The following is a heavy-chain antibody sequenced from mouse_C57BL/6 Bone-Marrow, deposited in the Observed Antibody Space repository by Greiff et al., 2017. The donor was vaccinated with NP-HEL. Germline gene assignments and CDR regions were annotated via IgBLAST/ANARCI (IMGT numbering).Heavy chain of an antibody. CDR1: GYTFTSYW. V-gene: IGHV1-69*01. J-gene: IGHJ4*01. Sequence: QVHVKQPGAELVMPGASVKLSCKASGYTFTSYWMHWVKQRPGQGIEWIGEIDPSDSYTNYNQKFKGKSTLTVDKSSSTAYMQLSSLTSEDSAVYCCASIYGNYGEDAMDYWGQGTSVTVSS. D-gene: IGHD2-1*01. CDR2: IDPSDSYT. CDR3: ASIYGNYGEDAMDY.